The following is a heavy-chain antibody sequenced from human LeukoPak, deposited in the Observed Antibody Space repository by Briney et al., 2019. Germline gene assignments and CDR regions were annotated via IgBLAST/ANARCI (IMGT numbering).Heavy chain of an antibody. V-gene: IGHV1-18*01. D-gene: IGHD3-3*01. CDR3: ARGYRATIFGVVPLVDY. J-gene: IGHJ4*02. CDR1: GYTFTSYG. CDR2: ISAYHGNT. Sequence: GASVKVSCKASGYTFTSYGISWVRQAPGQGLEWMGWISAYHGNTNYAQKLQGRVTMTTDTSTSTAYMELRSLRSDDTAVYYCARGYRATIFGVVPLVDYWGQGTLVTVSS.